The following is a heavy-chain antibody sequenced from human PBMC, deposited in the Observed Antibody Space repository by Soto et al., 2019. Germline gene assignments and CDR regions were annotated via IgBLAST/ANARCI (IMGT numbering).Heavy chain of an antibody. J-gene: IGHJ6*02. CDR2: INPNSGGT. CDR1: GYTFTGYY. V-gene: IGHV1-2*02. Sequence: ASVKVSCKASGYTFTGYYMHWVRQAPGQGLEWMGWINPNSGGTNYAQKFQGRVTMTRDTSISTAYMELSRLRSDDTAVYYCASHYSGSSLGLDQNYYYYYGMDVWGQGTTVTVSS. CDR3: ASHYSGSSLGLDQNYYYYYGMDV. D-gene: IGHD6-6*01.